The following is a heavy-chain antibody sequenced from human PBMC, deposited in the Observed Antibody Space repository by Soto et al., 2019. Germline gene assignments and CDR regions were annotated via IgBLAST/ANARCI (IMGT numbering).Heavy chain of an antibody. V-gene: IGHV4-30-4*01. D-gene: IGHD3-22*01. CDR2: IYYSGST. Sequence: QVQLQESGPGLVKPSQTLSLTCTVSGGSISSGDYYWSWIRQPPGKGLKWIGYIYYSGSTYYNPSLKSRVTISVDTSNNQFSLKLSSVTAADTAVYYCARYTTDYYDSSGYHYYYYGMDVWGQGTTVTVSS. CDR1: GGSISSGDYY. J-gene: IGHJ6*02. CDR3: ARYTTDYYDSSGYHYYYYGMDV.